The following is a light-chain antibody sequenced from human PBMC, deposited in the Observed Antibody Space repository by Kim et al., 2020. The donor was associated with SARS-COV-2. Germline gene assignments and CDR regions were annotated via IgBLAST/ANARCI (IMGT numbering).Light chain of an antibody. J-gene: IGKJ3*01. CDR2: HAS. Sequence: IQLTQSPSSLSAYVGDRVTITCRASQDIGSYLAWYQQTPGKAPKLLIYHASTLQRGVPSRFSGSGSGTDFTLTISTLQPDDFATYYCQHLYTHPTFGPGTKVDIK. CDR1: QDIGSY. V-gene: IGKV1-9*01. CDR3: QHLYTHPT.